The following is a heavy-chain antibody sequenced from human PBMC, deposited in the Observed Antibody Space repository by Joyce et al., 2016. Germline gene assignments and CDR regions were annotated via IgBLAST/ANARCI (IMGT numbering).Heavy chain of an antibody. Sequence: QVQLVESGGGVVQPGGSLRLSCTASGFSFSSYGMHWVRQTPGKGQEWVAAISTGGDEQFYADSVKGRFTISRDNSKTTLYLQMNSLRVEDTAVYSCAKIPVRGLWYYDVWGRGTLVTVSS. J-gene: IGHJ2*01. V-gene: IGHV3-30*18. CDR2: ISTGGDEQ. D-gene: IGHD3-10*01. CDR3: AKIPVRGLWYYDV. CDR1: GFSFSSYG.